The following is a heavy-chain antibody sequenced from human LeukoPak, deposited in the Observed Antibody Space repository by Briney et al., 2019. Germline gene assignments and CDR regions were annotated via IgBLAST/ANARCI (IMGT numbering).Heavy chain of an antibody. CDR1: GFTFSTYT. J-gene: IGHJ4*02. CDR3: ARGDYYGSGSYWYYFDY. Sequence: GGSLRLSCAASGFTFSTYTMHWVRQAPGKGLEWVAVISYDRSLKYYADSVKGRFTISRDNSKNTVFLQMNSLRAEDTAVYYCARGDYYGSGSYWYYFDYWGQGTLVTVSS. CDR2: ISYDRSLK. V-gene: IGHV3-30*04. D-gene: IGHD3-10*01.